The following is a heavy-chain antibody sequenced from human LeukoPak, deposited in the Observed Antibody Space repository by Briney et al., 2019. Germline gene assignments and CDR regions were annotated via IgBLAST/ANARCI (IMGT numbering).Heavy chain of an antibody. J-gene: IGHJ4*02. CDR3: ATNPFYDSSGYRDY. V-gene: IGHV1-24*01. D-gene: IGHD3-22*01. CDR1: GYTLTELS. Sequence: ASVKVSCKVSGYTLTELSMHWVRQAPGKGLEWMGGFDPEDGETIYAQKFQGRVTMTEDTSTDTAYMELSSLRSEDTAVYYCATNPFYDSSGYRDYWGREPWSPSPQ. CDR2: FDPEDGET.